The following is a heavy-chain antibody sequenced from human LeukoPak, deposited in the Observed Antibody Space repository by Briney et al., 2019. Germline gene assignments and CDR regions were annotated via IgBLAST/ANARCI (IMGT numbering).Heavy chain of an antibody. CDR2: ICTSGST. V-gene: IGHV4-4*07. CDR1: GVSISDCY. Sequence: SETLSLTCTVSGVSISDCYWTWIRQPAGKGLEWIGRICTSGSTDYNPSLKSRVTMSVDTSKNQFSLWLSSVTAADTAIYYCARGLKYCSDGICRSTYFDYWGQGTLVPVSS. J-gene: IGHJ4*02. D-gene: IGHD2-15*01. CDR3: ARGLKYCSDGICRSTYFDY.